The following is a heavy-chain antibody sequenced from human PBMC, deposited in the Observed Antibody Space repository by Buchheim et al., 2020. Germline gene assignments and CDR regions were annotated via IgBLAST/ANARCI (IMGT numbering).Heavy chain of an antibody. CDR2: IYHSGST. Sequence: QVQLQESGPGLVKPSETLSLTCTVSGGSISSYYWSWIRQPPGKGLEWIGDIYHSGSTNYIPSLKSRVTISIDTSKNQFSLKLSSVTAADTAVYYCARDIDYWGQGTL. V-gene: IGHV4-59*01. CDR1: GGSISSYY. CDR3: ARDIDY. J-gene: IGHJ4*01.